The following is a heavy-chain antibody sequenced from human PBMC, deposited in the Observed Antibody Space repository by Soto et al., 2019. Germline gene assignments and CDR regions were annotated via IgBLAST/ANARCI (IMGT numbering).Heavy chain of an antibody. V-gene: IGHV3-33*01. CDR1: GFTFSSYG. Sequence: QVQLVESGGGVVQPGRSLRLSCAASGFTFSSYGMHWVRQAPGKGLEWVAVIWYDGSNTYYADSVKGRFTISRENSKNTLYLQMNSLRAEDTAVYYCARDLYSSGWYDLDYWCQGALVTVSS. CDR3: ARDLYSSGWYDLDY. D-gene: IGHD6-19*01. J-gene: IGHJ4*02. CDR2: IWYDGSNT.